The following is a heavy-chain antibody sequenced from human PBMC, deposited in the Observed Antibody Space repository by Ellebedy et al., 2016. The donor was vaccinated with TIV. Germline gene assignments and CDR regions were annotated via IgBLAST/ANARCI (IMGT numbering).Heavy chain of an antibody. V-gene: IGHV4-4*02. CDR2: IYHSGNT. J-gene: IGHJ2*01. CDR1: GGSISSSTW. Sequence: SETLSLTCTVSGGSISSSTWWSWVRPSPGKGLEWIGEIYHSGNTNYNPSLKSRVTISVDTSMNRFSLELYSVTAADTAVYYCARNVLIFTFDKWYSDLWGRGTLVTVSS. CDR3: ARNVLIFTFDKWYSDL. D-gene: IGHD3/OR15-3a*01.